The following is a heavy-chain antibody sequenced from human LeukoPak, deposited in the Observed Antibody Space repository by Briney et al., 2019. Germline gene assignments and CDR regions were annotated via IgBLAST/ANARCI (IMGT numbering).Heavy chain of an antibody. CDR3: SSLDYGSSDGRLFDI. D-gene: IGHD3-22*01. CDR2: IRIKTNSYAT. CDR1: GFTFSGSA. V-gene: IGHV3-73*01. Sequence: GGSLKLSCAASGFTFSGSAMHWVRQASGKGLEWVGRIRIKTNSYATAYAASVKGRFTISRDDSKNTAYLQMNSLKTEDTAVYYCSSLDYGSSDGRLFDIWGQGTMITVSS. J-gene: IGHJ3*02.